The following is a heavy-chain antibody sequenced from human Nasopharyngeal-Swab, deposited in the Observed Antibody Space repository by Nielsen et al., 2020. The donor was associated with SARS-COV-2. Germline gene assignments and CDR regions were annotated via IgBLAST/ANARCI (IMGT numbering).Heavy chain of an antibody. CDR3: ARDLGGGYCTTTNCPGS. CDR1: GFTFSSYS. D-gene: IGHD2-2*01. Sequence: GESLKISCAASGFTFSSYSMNWARQAPGMGLEWVANIKEDGSQKNYADSVKGRFSISRDSSTNTLYLQMNNVRAEDTAVYYCARDLGGGYCTTTNCPGSWGQGTLVTVSS. J-gene: IGHJ1*01. V-gene: IGHV3-7*03. CDR2: IKEDGSQK.